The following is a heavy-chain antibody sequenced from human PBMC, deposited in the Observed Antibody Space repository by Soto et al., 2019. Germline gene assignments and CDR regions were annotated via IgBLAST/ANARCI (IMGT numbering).Heavy chain of an antibody. J-gene: IGHJ6*02. CDR2: IKQDGSEK. CDR3: VRDWSTFWGMDV. CDR1: GFTFSTYW. V-gene: IGHV3-7*01. Sequence: QPGGSLRLSCGASGFTFSTYWMNWVRQAPGKGLEWVANIKQDGSEKYYVDSVKGRFAISRDNAKDSLFLQMNNLRAEDTAVYYCVRDWSTFWGMDVWGQGTTVTVS.